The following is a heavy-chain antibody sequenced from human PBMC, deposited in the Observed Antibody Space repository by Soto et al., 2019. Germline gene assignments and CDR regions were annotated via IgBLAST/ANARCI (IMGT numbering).Heavy chain of an antibody. CDR2: IHPGNSET. J-gene: IGHJ4*02. V-gene: IGHV1-3*01. CDR3: ARAGDTSKAPGIGS. Sequence: ASVKVSCKASGYTFTSYAMHWVRQAPGQSLEWMGWIHPGNSETKYSQKFQGRITITTVTPASTAYMELSSLRSEDTATYYCARAGDTSKAPGIGSWGQGSLVTVSS. D-gene: IGHD3-10*01. CDR1: GYTFTSYA.